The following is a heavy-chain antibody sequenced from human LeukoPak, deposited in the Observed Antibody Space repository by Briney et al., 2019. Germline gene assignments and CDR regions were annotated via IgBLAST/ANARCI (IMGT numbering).Heavy chain of an antibody. J-gene: IGHJ6*02. Sequence: GGSLRLSCAASGFTFSSFGMHWVRQAPGKGLEWVAVIWSDGNNKYYADSVKGRFTISRDNSKNTLYLQMSSLRAEDTAVYYCARDMTYYYGMDVWGQGTTVTVSS. CDR1: GFTFSSFG. CDR2: IWSDGNNK. D-gene: IGHD3-16*01. CDR3: ARDMTYYYGMDV. V-gene: IGHV3-33*01.